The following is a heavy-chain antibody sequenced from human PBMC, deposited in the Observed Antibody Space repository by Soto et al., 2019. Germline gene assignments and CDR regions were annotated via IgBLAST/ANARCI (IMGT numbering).Heavy chain of an antibody. CDR2: ISYDGSNK. D-gene: IGHD7-27*01. J-gene: IGHJ4*02. CDR1: GFTFSSYG. V-gene: IGHV3-30*18. CDR3: AKGLGISALDY. Sequence: GSLRLACAASGFTFSSYGMHWVRQAPGKGLEWVAVISYDGSNKYYADSVKGRFTISRDNSKNTLYLQMNSLRAEDTAVYYCAKGLGISALDYWGQGTLVTVSS.